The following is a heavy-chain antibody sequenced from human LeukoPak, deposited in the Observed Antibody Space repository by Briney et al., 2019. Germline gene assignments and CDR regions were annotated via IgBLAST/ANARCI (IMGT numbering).Heavy chain of an antibody. D-gene: IGHD3-16*01. Sequence: PSETLSLTCAVYGGSFSGYYWSWIRQPPGKGLEWIGEINHSGSTNYNPSLKSRVTISVDTSKNQFSLKLSSVTAADTAVYYCARGPRRGRYFDYWGPGALVTVSS. CDR3: ARGPRRGRYFDY. CDR1: GGSFSGYY. J-gene: IGHJ4*02. V-gene: IGHV4-34*01. CDR2: INHSGST.